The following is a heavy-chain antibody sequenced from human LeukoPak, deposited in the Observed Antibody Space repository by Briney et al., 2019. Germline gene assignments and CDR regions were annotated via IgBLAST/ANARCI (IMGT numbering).Heavy chain of an antibody. V-gene: IGHV1-18*01. CDR1: GYTFTSYG. CDR2: ISAYNGNT. J-gene: IGHJ4*02. CDR3: ARDYDYVWGSYRPPTTDY. D-gene: IGHD3-16*02. Sequence: ASVKVSCKASGYTFTSYGTSWVRQAPGQGLEWMGWISAYNGNTNYAQKLQGRVTMTTDTSTSTAYMELRSLRSDDTAVYYCARDYDYVWGSYRPPTTDYWGQGTLVTVSS.